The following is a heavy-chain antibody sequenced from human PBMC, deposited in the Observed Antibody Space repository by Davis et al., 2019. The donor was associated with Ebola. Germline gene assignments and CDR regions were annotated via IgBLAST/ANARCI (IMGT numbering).Heavy chain of an antibody. J-gene: IGHJ4*02. Sequence: PGGSLRLSCAASGFTFSNYWMSWVRQAPGKGLEWVSVIHSTGTTYYADSVKGRFTISRDDFANTIYLQMDNLRAEDTAIYYCARFDYWGQGTLVTVSS. CDR3: ARFDY. CDR1: GFTFSNYW. CDR2: IHSTGTT. V-gene: IGHV3-66*01.